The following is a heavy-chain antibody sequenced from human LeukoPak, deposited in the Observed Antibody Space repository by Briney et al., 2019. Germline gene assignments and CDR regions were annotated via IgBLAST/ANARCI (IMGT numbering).Heavy chain of an antibody. Sequence: GGSLRLSCAASGFTFSSYAMHWVRQAPGKGLEWVAVISYDGSNKYYAASVKGRFTISRDNSKNTLYLQMNSLRAEDTAVYYCARDLWSSGYHIDYWGQGTLVTVSS. CDR1: GFTFSSYA. D-gene: IGHD3-22*01. J-gene: IGHJ4*02. CDR3: ARDLWSSGYHIDY. CDR2: ISYDGSNK. V-gene: IGHV3-30-3*01.